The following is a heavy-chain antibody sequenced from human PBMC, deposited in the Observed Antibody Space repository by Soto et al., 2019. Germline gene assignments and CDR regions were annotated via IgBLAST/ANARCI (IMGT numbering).Heavy chain of an antibody. J-gene: IGHJ4*02. CDR3: ARGRTHRITMIVVVITGYYFDY. D-gene: IGHD3-22*01. Sequence: ASVKVSCKASGYTFTSYDINWVRQATGQGLEWMGWMNPNSGNTGYAQKFQGRVTMTRSTSISTAYMELSSLRSEDTAVYYCARGRTHRITMIVVVITGYYFDYWGQGTLVTVSS. CDR2: MNPNSGNT. V-gene: IGHV1-8*01. CDR1: GYTFTSYD.